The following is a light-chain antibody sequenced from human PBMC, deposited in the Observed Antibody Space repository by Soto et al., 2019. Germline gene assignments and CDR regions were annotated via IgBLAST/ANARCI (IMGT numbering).Light chain of an antibody. V-gene: IGKV3-20*01. CDR3: QQYGTSPQT. Sequence: IVLTQSPATLSLSPGERATLSCRASQSVSTNYLAWYQQKPGQAPRLLIYRTSTRATGIPDRFSGGGSGTDFTLTVSRLAPEDFAVYYCQQYGTSPQTFGQGTKVDIK. CDR1: QSVSTNY. CDR2: RTS. J-gene: IGKJ1*01.